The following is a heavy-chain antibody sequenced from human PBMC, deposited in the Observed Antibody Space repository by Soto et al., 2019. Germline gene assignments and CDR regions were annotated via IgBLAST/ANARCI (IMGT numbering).Heavy chain of an antibody. V-gene: IGHV1-18*01. Sequence: QVKLVQSGTAVKKPGASIKVSCKASGYSFVTSGMTWVRQAPGQGLEWMGWISVDNGNTNYDQKLQDRVTMTTDTSKNTAYLEVRNLRSDDTAVYYCARAGQYYDASGYADWGQGTLVTVSS. CDR1: GYSFVTSG. D-gene: IGHD3-22*01. CDR3: ARAGQYYDASGYAD. J-gene: IGHJ4*02. CDR2: ISVDNGNT.